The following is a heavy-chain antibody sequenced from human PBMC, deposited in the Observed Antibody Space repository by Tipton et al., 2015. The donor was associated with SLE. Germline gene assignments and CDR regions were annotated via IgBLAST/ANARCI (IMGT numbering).Heavy chain of an antibody. CDR2: INHSGST. V-gene: IGHV4-34*01. CDR3: ARRRGYSFGYPFDY. CDR1: GGSFSGYY. J-gene: IGHJ4*02. Sequence: TLSLTCAVYGGSFSGYYWSWIRQPPGKGLEWIGEINHSGSTNYNPSLKSRVTISVDTSKNQVSLNLTSVTAADTAVYYCARRRGYSFGYPFDYWGQGTLVTVSS. D-gene: IGHD5-18*01.